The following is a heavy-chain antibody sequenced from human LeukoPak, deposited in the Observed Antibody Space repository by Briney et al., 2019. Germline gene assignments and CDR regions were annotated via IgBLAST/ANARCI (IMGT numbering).Heavy chain of an antibody. CDR3: ARGPAAHIIPFDY. J-gene: IGHJ4*02. CDR1: GFTFSSYA. D-gene: IGHD6-13*01. V-gene: IGHV3-30*04. Sequence: GGSLRLSCAASGFTFSSYAMHWVRQAPGKGLEGVAVISYDGSNKYYADSVKGRFTISRDNSKNTLYLQMNSLRAEDTAVYYCARGPAAHIIPFDYWGQGTLVTVSS. CDR2: ISYDGSNK.